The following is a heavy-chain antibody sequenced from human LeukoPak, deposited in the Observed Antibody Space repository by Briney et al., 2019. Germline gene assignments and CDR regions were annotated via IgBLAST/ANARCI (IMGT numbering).Heavy chain of an antibody. D-gene: IGHD6-19*01. CDR3: AKDLSYTSGASDH. V-gene: IGHV3-30-3*01. J-gene: IGHJ4*02. CDR1: GFTFSSYA. Sequence: QPGGSLRLSCAASGFTFSSYAMHWVRQAPGKGLEWVAVISYDGSNKYYADSVKGRITFSRDNSKNTLSLQLRSLRAEDTAVYYCAKDLSYTSGASDHWGQGTLVTVSS. CDR2: ISYDGSNK.